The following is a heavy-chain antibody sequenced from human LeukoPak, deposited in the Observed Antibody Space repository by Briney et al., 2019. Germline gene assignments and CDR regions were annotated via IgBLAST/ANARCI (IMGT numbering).Heavy chain of an antibody. Sequence: PSETLSLTCAVYGGSFSGYYWSWIRHPPGKGLELIGEINHSGSTNYNPSLKSRVTISVDTSKNQFSLKLSSVTAADTAVYYCARSPRRLGYCSGGSCYYYYGMDVWGQGTTVTVSS. CDR3: ARSPRRLGYCSGGSCYYYYGMDV. J-gene: IGHJ6*02. D-gene: IGHD2-15*01. CDR1: GGSFSGYY. V-gene: IGHV4-34*01. CDR2: INHSGST.